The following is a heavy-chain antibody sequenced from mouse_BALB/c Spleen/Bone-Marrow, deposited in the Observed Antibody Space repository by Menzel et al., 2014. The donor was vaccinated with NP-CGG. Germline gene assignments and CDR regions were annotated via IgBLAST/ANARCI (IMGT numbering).Heavy chain of an antibody. Sequence: QVQLKQSGPGLVAPSQSLSITCTVSGFSLSRYNVHWVRQPPGKGLEWLGMVCNGGSTDYNSALKSRLSISKDNSKSQVFLKMNSLQTDDTAMYYCARNYYGIPYYFDYWGQGTTLTVSS. D-gene: IGHD1-1*01. V-gene: IGHV2-6-4*01. CDR3: ARNYYGIPYYFDY. CDR1: GFSLSRYN. CDR2: VCNGGST. J-gene: IGHJ2*01.